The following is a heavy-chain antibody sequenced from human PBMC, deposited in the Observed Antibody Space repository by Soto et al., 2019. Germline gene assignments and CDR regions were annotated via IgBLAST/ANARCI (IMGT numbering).Heavy chain of an antibody. CDR2: INAGNGNT. CDR3: AGAYSMAPPTNWFDP. CDR1: GYTFTSYA. Sequence: ASVKVSCKASGYTFTSYAMHWVRQAPGQRLEWMGWINAGNGNTKYSQKFQGRVTITRDTSASTAYMELSSLRSEDTAAYYCAGAYSMAPPTNWFDPWGQGTLVTVSS. V-gene: IGHV1-3*01. J-gene: IGHJ5*02. D-gene: IGHD2-21*01.